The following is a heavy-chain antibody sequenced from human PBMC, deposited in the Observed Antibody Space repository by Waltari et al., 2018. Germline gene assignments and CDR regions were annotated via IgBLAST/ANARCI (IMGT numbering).Heavy chain of an antibody. D-gene: IGHD5-18*01. Sequence: EVQLVESGGGLIQPGGSLRLSCEASGLTVSRNYMSWVRQAPGTGLGWLSAIYSGGNTFYADYVKGRFNISIDNSKNTLYLQMNSLRGDDTAVYYCARDDSYGQFMRFDFWGQGTVVTVSS. CDR1: GLTVSRNY. CDR2: IYSGGNT. V-gene: IGHV3-53*01. J-gene: IGHJ4*02. CDR3: ARDDSYGQFMRFDF.